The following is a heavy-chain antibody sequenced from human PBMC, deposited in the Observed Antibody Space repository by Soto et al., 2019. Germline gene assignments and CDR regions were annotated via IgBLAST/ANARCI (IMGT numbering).Heavy chain of an antibody. Sequence: SETLSLTCTVSGGCVSSGSYYWSWIRQPPGKGLEWIGYIYYSGSTNYNPSLKSRVTISVDTSKNQFSLKLSSVTAADTAVYYCARDPKVGSRAFDIWGQGTMVTVSS. V-gene: IGHV4-61*01. CDR3: ARDPKVGSRAFDI. CDR2: IYYSGST. J-gene: IGHJ3*02. D-gene: IGHD1-26*01. CDR1: GGCVSSGSYY.